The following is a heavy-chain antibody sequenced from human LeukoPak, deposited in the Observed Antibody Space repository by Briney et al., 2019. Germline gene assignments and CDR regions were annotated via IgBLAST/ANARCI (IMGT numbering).Heavy chain of an antibody. CDR1: GFTFSDYY. J-gene: IGHJ4*02. V-gene: IGHV3-11*01. D-gene: IGHD2-15*01. Sequence: GGSLRLSCAASGFTFSDYYMSWIRQAPGKGLQWVSYISSSGSTIYYADSVKGRFTISRDNAKNSLYLQMNSLRAEDTAVYYCARRYSPSIEYYFDYWGQGTLVTVSS. CDR2: ISSSGSTI. CDR3: ARRYSPSIEYYFDY.